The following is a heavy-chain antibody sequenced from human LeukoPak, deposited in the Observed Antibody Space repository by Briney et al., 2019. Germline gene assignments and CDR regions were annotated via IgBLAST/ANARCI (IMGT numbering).Heavy chain of an antibody. CDR1: GFTFSDYW. Sequence: SGGSLRLPCAASGFTFSDYWMTWVRQAPGKGLEWVANIKQDGSEKYYVDSVKGRFTTSRDNSYNSLYLQMNSLRAEDTAVYYCTRGIDLPFYWGQGTLVTVSS. V-gene: IGHV3-7*01. CDR3: TRGIDLPFY. J-gene: IGHJ4*02. D-gene: IGHD3-9*01. CDR2: IKQDGSEK.